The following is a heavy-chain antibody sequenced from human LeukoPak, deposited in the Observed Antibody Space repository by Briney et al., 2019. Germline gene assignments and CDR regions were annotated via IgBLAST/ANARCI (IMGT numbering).Heavy chain of an antibody. CDR3: ATAADYGDSHRSFDI. V-gene: IGHV1-24*01. J-gene: IGHJ3*02. D-gene: IGHD4-17*01. Sequence: ASVKVSCKVSGYTLTELSMHWVRQAPGKGLEWMGGFDPEDGETIYAQKFQGRVTMTEDTSTDTAYMELSSLRSEDTAVYYCATAADYGDSHRSFDIWGQGKMVTVSS. CDR1: GYTLTELS. CDR2: FDPEDGET.